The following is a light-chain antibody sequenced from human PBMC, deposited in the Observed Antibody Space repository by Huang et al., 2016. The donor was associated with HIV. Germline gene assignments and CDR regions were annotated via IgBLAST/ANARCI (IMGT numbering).Light chain of an antibody. CDR2: EVS. CDR1: QSLLHTDGKTY. Sequence: DIVMTQTPLSLSVTPGQLASISCKSSQSLLHTDGKTYLYWYLQKPGQSPQLLMYEVSNRFAGVPDRFSGSGSGTYFTLKISRVEAEDVGVYYCMQSIQPATFGQGTKVAIK. J-gene: IGKJ1*01. V-gene: IGKV2D-29*02. CDR3: MQSIQPAT.